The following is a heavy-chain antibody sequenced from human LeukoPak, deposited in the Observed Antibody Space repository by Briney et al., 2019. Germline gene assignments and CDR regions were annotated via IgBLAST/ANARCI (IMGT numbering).Heavy chain of an antibody. CDR3: ARDGGDAFDI. CDR2: IIPIFGTA. Sequence: ASVKVSCKTSGYTFSNYGISWVRQAPGQGLEWMGGIIPIFGTANYAQKFQGRVTITADESTSTAYMELSSLRSEDTAVYYCARDGGDAFDIWGQGTMVTVSS. CDR1: GYTFSNYG. D-gene: IGHD3-3*01. V-gene: IGHV1-69*13. J-gene: IGHJ3*02.